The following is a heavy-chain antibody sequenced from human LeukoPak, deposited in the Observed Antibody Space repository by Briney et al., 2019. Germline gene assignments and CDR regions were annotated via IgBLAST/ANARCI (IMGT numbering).Heavy chain of an antibody. Sequence: GGSLRLSCTASRFYFSTYDMNWVRQVPGKGLEWVSYIDSSGSTTYYAGSVQVRFTISRDNARNSLYLQMKSLRVEDTAFYYCASAHGGSGYDRPFDYWGQGTLVTASS. CDR2: IDSSGSTT. CDR3: ASAHGGSGYDRPFDY. CDR1: RFYFSTYD. V-gene: IGHV3-48*03. D-gene: IGHD5-12*01. J-gene: IGHJ4*02.